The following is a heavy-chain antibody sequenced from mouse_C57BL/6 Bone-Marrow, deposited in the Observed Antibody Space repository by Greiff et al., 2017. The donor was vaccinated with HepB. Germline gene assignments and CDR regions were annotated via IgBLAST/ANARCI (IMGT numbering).Heavy chain of an antibody. J-gene: IGHJ3*01. CDR3: ARDDSLAWFAY. CDR1: GFTFSDFY. V-gene: IGHV7-1*01. CDR2: SRNKANDYTT. Sequence: EVKLVESGGGLVQSGRSLRLSCATSGFTFSDFYMEWVRQAPGKGLEWIAASRNKANDYTTEYSASVKGRFIVSRDTSQSILYLQMDALRAEDTAIYYCARDDSLAWFAYWGQGTLVTVSA.